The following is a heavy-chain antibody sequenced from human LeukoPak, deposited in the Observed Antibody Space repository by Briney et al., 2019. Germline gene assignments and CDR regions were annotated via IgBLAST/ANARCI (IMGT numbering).Heavy chain of an antibody. J-gene: IGHJ5*02. CDR3: ARADSSSWYGNWFDP. Sequence: PSETLSLTCTLSGGSISSYYWSWIRQPPGKGLEYIGYIYYSGSTNYNPSLQSRVTISVDTSKNQFSLKLTSVTAADTAVYYCARADSSSWYGNWFDPWGQGTLVIVSS. CDR2: IYYSGST. V-gene: IGHV4-59*12. CDR1: GGSISSYY. D-gene: IGHD6-13*01.